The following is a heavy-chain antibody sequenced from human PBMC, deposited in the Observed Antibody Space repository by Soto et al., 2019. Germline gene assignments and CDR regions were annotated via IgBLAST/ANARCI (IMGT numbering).Heavy chain of an antibody. CDR3: ARGGTPSAY. Sequence: QVHLVQSGAEVKKPGASVKVSCTASGYTFTNFGISWVRQAPGQGLEGMGWISASNGNTNYAQKFQGRVTMSADTSTSAAYMELRSLGSADPAVYYSARGGTPSAYWGQGTLVTVSP. CDR1: GYTFTNFG. V-gene: IGHV1-18*01. J-gene: IGHJ4*02. CDR2: ISASNGNT. D-gene: IGHD3-16*01.